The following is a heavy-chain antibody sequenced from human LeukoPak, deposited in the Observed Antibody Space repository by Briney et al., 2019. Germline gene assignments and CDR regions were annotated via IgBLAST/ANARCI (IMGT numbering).Heavy chain of an antibody. V-gene: IGHV3-7*05. CDR2: IKQEGSAK. D-gene: IGHD3-16*01. J-gene: IGHJ4*02. CDR1: GFTFNKYW. Sequence: PGGSLRLSCAASGFTFNKYWTSWVCQAPGKGLEWVANIKQEGSAKNYVGSVKARCTISRDNTQNSLYLQLNSLSAEDTAVYYCARLYRRNYECWGQGTLVTVSS. CDR3: ARLYRRNYEC.